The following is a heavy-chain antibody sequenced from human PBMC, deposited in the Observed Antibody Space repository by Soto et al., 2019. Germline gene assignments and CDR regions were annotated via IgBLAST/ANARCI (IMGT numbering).Heavy chain of an antibody. CDR1: GGSVNGYY. CDR2: ISHTGGT. D-gene: IGHD3-3*01. J-gene: IGHJ5*02. V-gene: IGHV4-34*01. Sequence: SETLSLTCAVYGGSVNGYYWNWSRQPPGKGLEWIGEISHTGGTHYNPSLTSRVTTSVDTSKNQFSLRLSSVTAADTAIYHCATRITVFGLLIPPFDPWGQGTQVTVSS. CDR3: ATRITVFGLLIPPFDP.